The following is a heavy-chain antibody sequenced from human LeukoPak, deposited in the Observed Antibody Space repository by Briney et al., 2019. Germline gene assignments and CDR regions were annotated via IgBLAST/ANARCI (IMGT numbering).Heavy chain of an antibody. CDR1: GGSISSSSYY. J-gene: IGHJ6*02. V-gene: IGHV4-39*01. CDR3: ARQGADKYYYYYGMDV. CDR2: IYYSGST. Sequence: PSETLSLTCTVSGGSISSSSYYWGWIRQPPGKGLEWIGSIYYSGSTCYNPSLKSRVTISVDTSKNQFSLKLSSVTAADTAVYYCARQGADKYYYYYGMDVWGQGTTVTVSS.